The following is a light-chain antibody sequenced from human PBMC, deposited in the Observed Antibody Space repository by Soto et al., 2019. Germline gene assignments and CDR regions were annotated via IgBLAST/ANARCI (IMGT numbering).Light chain of an antibody. CDR1: SSDIGGYDY. CDR3: SSLATINSFQLI. CDR2: EVN. Sequence: QSALTQPPSASVSPGQSVTISCTGTSSDIGGYDYVSWYQQHPGKAPKLIIYEVNYRPSGVPVRFSGSKSGNTASLTVSGLQPEDEADYYCSSLATINSFQLIFGGGTKLTVL. J-gene: IGLJ2*01. V-gene: IGLV2-8*01.